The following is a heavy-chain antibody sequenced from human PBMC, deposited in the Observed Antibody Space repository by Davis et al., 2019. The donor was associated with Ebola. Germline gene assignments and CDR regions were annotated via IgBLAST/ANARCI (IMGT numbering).Heavy chain of an antibody. CDR1: GFTFRSYG. CDR3: ASTPRWELLPGGDY. Sequence: GGSLRLSCAASGFTFRSYGMHWVRQAPGKGLEWVAVISYDGSNKYYADSVKGRFTISRDNSKNTLYLQMNSLRAEDTAVYYCASTPRWELLPGGDYWGQGTLVTVSS. J-gene: IGHJ4*02. CDR2: ISYDGSNK. D-gene: IGHD1-26*01. V-gene: IGHV3-30*03.